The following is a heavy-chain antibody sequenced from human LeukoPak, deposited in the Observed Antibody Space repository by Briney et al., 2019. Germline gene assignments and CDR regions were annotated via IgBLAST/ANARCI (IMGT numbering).Heavy chain of an antibody. CDR1: GGSFSGYY. Sequence: SETLSLTCAVYGGSFSGYYWSWIRQPPGKGLEWIGEINHSGSTYYNPSLKSRVTISVDRSKNQFSLKLSSVTAADTAVYYCARWPFGRRLGESDAFDIWGQGTMVTVSS. CDR2: INHSGST. CDR3: ARWPFGRRLGESDAFDI. V-gene: IGHV4-34*01. J-gene: IGHJ3*02. D-gene: IGHD3-10*01.